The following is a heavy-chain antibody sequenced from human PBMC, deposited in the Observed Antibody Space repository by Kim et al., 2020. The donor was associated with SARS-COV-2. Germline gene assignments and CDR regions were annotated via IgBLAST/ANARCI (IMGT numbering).Heavy chain of an antibody. CDR1: GFTFSDYY. Sequence: AGSLRLSCAASGFTFSDYYMSWIRQAPGKGLEWVSYISSSSSYTNYADSVKGRFTISRDNAKNSLYLQMNSLRAEDTAVYYCARVRTAMDPLNWGQGTLVTVSS. D-gene: IGHD5-18*01. CDR3: ARVRTAMDPLN. CDR2: ISSSSSYT. J-gene: IGHJ4*02. V-gene: IGHV3-11*06.